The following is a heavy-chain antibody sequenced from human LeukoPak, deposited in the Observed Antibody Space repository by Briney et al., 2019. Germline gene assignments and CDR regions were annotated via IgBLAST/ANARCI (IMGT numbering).Heavy chain of an antibody. J-gene: IGHJ4*02. CDR3: ALRDGYNLHYFDY. CDR2: ISYDGSNK. V-gene: IGHV3-30*03. Sequence: AGGSLRLSGAASGFTFRTYSKNWVRQAPGKGLEWVAVISYDGSNKYYADSVKGRFTISRDNSKNTLYLQMNSLRAEDTAVYYCALRDGYNLHYFDYWGQGTLVTVSS. CDR1: GFTFRTYS. D-gene: IGHD5-24*01.